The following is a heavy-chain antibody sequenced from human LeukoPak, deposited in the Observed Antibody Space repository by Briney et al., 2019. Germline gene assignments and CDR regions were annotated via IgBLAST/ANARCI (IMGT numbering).Heavy chain of an antibody. CDR3: AKGGIAAADLAYFDY. Sequence: PSETLSLTCTVSGGSISDYNWRWIRQPAGKGLEWIGRISPSVSTNYNPSLKSRVTMSVDTSRNQFSLNLSSVTAADTAVYYCAKGGIAAADLAYFDYWGQGTLVTVSS. CDR2: ISPSVST. D-gene: IGHD6-13*01. J-gene: IGHJ4*02. CDR1: GGSISDYN. V-gene: IGHV4-4*07.